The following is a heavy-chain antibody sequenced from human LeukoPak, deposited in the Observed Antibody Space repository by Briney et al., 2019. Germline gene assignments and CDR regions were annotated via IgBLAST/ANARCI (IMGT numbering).Heavy chain of an antibody. CDR1: GFTFSTYT. J-gene: IGHJ3*02. CDR2: ISSSSSSI. V-gene: IGHV3-21*01. CDR3: ARASPSVAFDI. Sequence: GGSLGLSCAASGFTFSTYTMNWVRQAPGKGLEWVSAISSSSSSIYDADSVKGRFTISRDNSKNTLYLQMNSLRAEDTAVYYCARASPSVAFDIWGQGTMVTVSS.